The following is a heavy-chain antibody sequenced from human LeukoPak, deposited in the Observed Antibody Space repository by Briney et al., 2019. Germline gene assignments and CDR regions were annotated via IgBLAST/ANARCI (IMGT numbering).Heavy chain of an antibody. Sequence: GASVKVSCKASGYTFTGYYMHWVRQAPGQGLEWMGWINPNSGGTNYAQKFQGRVTITRDTSISTAYMELSRLRSDDTAVYYCARVFVRYSYGYNYWGQGTLVTVSS. CDR2: INPNSGGT. CDR3: ARVFVRYSYGYNY. V-gene: IGHV1-2*02. J-gene: IGHJ4*02. CDR1: GYTFTGYY. D-gene: IGHD5-18*01.